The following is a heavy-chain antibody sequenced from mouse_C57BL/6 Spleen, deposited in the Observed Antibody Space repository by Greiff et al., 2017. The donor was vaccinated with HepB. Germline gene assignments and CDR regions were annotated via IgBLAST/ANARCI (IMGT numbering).Heavy chain of an antibody. J-gene: IGHJ1*03. Sequence: EVKLQESGPGLVKPSQSLSLTCSVTGYSITSGYYWNWIRQFPGNKLEWMGYISYDGSNNYNPSLKNRISITRDTSKNQFFLKLNSVTTEDTATYYCASLFITTVVATPCWYFDVWGTGTTVTVSS. CDR2: ISYDGSN. CDR1: GYSITSGYY. CDR3: ASLFITTVVATPCWYFDV. V-gene: IGHV3-6*01. D-gene: IGHD1-1*01.